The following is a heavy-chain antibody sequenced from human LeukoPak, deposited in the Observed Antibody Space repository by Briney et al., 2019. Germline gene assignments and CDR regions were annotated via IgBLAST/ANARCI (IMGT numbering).Heavy chain of an antibody. J-gene: IGHJ5*02. CDR3: ARHQSGYNWFDP. D-gene: IGHD5-12*01. V-gene: IGHV4-39*01. CDR2: IYYSGSS. Sequence: SETLSLTCTVSSGSINNTSHYWGWIRQPPGRGLEWIGSIYYSGSSYYNPSLKSRVTISVDTSKSQFSLELSSVTAADTAVYYCARHQSGYNWFDPWGQGTLVTVSS. CDR1: SGSINNTSHY.